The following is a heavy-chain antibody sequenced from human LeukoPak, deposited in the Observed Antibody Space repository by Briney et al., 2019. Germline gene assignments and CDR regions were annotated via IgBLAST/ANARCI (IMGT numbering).Heavy chain of an antibody. CDR1: GFSLSGHW. Sequence: GGSLRLSCTASGFSLSGHWMHWARQLPGKGLVWVSRNSPTGSTTSYAGSVKGRFTVSRDNAKDTLYLQVNNLRAEDTAVYYRARGPNSNWSGLDFWGQGTLVTVSP. J-gene: IGHJ4*02. CDR2: NSPTGSTT. V-gene: IGHV3-74*01. CDR3: ARGPNSNWSGLDF. D-gene: IGHD6-6*01.